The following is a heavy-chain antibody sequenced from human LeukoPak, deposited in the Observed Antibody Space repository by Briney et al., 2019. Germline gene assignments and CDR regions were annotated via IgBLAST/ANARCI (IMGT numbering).Heavy chain of an antibody. J-gene: IGHJ6*02. D-gene: IGHD4-11*01. CDR3: ARGNYRTTYYYGMVV. CDR1: GFTFSSYW. CDR2: INSDGSVT. Sequence: PGGSLRLSCAASGFTFSSYWMHWVRQAPGKGLVWVSRINSDGSVTSYADSVKGRFTISRDNAKNTLYLQMNSLRGEDTALYYCARGNYRTTYYYGMVVWGQGTTVTVSS. V-gene: IGHV3-74*01.